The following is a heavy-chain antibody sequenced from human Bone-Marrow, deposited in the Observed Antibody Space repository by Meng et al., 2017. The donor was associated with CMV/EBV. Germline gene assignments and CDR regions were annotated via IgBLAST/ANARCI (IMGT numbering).Heavy chain of an antibody. CDR3: AREGLGTNGVCYRGDFDY. D-gene: IGHD2-8*01. J-gene: IGHJ4*02. Sequence: SLKVSCKASGGTFSSYAISWVRQAPGQGLEWMGVIIPIFGTANYAQKFQGRVTITTDESTSTAYMELSSLRSEETAVYYCAREGLGTNGVCYRGDFDYWGQGTLVTVSS. V-gene: IGHV1-69*05. CDR1: GGTFSSYA. CDR2: IIPIFGTA.